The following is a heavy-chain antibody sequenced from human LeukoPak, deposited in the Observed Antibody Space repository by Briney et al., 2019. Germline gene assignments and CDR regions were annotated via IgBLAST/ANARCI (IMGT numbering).Heavy chain of an antibody. CDR2: IRNDGSNK. D-gene: IGHD6-13*01. Sequence: GGSLRLSCAASGFTFSSYGMHWVRQAPGKGLEWVAFIRNDGSNKYYADSVKGRFTISRDNSKNTLYLQMNSLRAEDTAVYYCARGAPREGIAAAGTESCFDYWGQGTLVTVSS. CDR1: GFTFSSYG. V-gene: IGHV3-30*02. CDR3: ARGAPREGIAAAGTESCFDY. J-gene: IGHJ4*02.